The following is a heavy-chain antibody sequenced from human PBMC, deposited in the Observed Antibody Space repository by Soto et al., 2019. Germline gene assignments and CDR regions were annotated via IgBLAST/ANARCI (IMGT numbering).Heavy chain of an antibody. CDR1: GYTLCSYW. V-gene: IGHV3-7*03. Sequence: PGRSPEFSCAASGYTLCSYWMSGFRQTTGKGREWMANIKQDGSEKYYVDSVKGRFTISRDNAKNSLYLQMNSLRAEDTAVYYCARVRIAVAVDDAFDIWGQGTMVTVSS. CDR3: ARVRIAVAVDDAFDI. CDR2: IKQDGSEK. D-gene: IGHD6-19*01. J-gene: IGHJ3*02.